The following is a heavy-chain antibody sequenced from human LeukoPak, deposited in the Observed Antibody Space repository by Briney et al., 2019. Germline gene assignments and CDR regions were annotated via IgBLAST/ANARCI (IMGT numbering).Heavy chain of an antibody. CDR1: GGSISSGRGSHY. V-gene: IGHV4-39*01. J-gene: IGHJ3*02. Sequence: PSETLSLTCTVSGGSISSGRGSHYWGWIRQPPGKGLEWIGSISYSGSTYYNPSLKSRVTIFVDTSKNQFSLKLSSVTAADTAVYYCARGQRTARRAFDIWGQGTMVTVSS. CDR2: ISYSGST. CDR3: ARGQRTARRAFDI.